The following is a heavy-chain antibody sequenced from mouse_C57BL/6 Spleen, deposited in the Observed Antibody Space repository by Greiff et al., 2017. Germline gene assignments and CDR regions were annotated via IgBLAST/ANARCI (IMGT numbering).Heavy chain of an antibody. J-gene: IGHJ2*01. Sequence: QVHVKQSGPELVKPGASVKLSCKASGYTFTSYDINWVKQRPGQGLEWIGWIYPRDGSTKYNEKFKGKATLTVDTSSSTAYMELHSLTSEDSAVYFCARDYYGYYFDYWGQGTTLTVSS. CDR2: IYPRDGST. CDR1: GYTFTSYD. CDR3: ARDYYGYYFDY. V-gene: IGHV1-85*01. D-gene: IGHD1-1*01.